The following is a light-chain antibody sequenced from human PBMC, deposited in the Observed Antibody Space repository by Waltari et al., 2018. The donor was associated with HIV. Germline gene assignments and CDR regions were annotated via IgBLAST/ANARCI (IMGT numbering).Light chain of an antibody. CDR1: TPNIGSSN. CDR2: ADA. V-gene: IGLV1-44*01. CDR3: STWDERLNGVV. J-gene: IGLJ2*01. Sequence: QSVLTQPPSASGAPGQRVTISCSGSTPNIGSSNVNWYQQFSRAAPKLLIYADAQRPSGFPDRFPGSKSGTSASRVISGLQSEDEADYYCSTWDERLNGVVFGGGTRLTVV.